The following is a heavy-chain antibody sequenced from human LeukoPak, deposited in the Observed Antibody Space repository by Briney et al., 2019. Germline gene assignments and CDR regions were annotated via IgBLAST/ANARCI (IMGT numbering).Heavy chain of an antibody. CDR2: INQDGSKE. J-gene: IGHJ4*02. CDR1: GFTFSNYS. D-gene: IGHD5-12*01. CDR3: VRDGGVSGYDLLDY. V-gene: IGHV3-7*01. Sequence: GGSLRLSCAASGFTFSNYSMTWVRQAPGKGLEWVAHINQDGSKEYYMDSVKARFTISRDKTKNSLSLQMNSLRAEDTAVYYCVRDGGVSGYDLLDYWGQGTLVTVS.